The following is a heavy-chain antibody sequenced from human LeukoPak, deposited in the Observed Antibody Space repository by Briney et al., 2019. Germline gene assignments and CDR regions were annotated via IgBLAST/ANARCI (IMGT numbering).Heavy chain of an antibody. D-gene: IGHD2-21*02. CDR1: GFTFSSYS. CDR3: ARDDSWAFDY. V-gene: IGHV3-48*02. Sequence: GGSLRLSCAASGFTFSSYSMNWVRQSPGKGLEWVSYISSDSRTIYYADSVKGRFTISRDNAKNSLYLDMNNLRDGDTAVYYCARDDSWAFDYWGQGTLVTVSS. CDR2: ISSDSRTI. J-gene: IGHJ4*02.